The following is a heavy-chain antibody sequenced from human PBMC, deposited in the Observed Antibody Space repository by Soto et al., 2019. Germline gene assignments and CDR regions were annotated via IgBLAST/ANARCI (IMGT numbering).Heavy chain of an antibody. J-gene: IGHJ4*02. CDR3: AREKGDSGYQPIDY. V-gene: IGHV1-69*08. Sequence: QVQLVQSGAEVKKPGSSVKVSCKASGGTFSSYTISWVRQAPGQGLEWMGRIIPILGIANYAQKFQGRVKITADKSRSTAYMELSSLRSEDTAVYYCAREKGDSGYQPIDYWGQGTLVTVSS. CDR2: IIPILGIA. CDR1: GGTFSSYT. D-gene: IGHD5-12*01.